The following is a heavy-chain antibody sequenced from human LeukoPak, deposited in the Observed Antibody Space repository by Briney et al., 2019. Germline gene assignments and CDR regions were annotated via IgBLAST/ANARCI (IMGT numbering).Heavy chain of an antibody. Sequence: PSETLPLTCTVSGGSISSYYWSWIRQPPGKGLEWIGYIYYSGSTNYNPSLKSRVTISVDTFKNQFSLKLSSVTAADTAVYYCARALYCSSTSCPNWFDPWGQGTLVTVSS. CDR1: GGSISSYY. V-gene: IGHV4-59*01. J-gene: IGHJ5*02. CDR2: IYYSGST. D-gene: IGHD2-2*01. CDR3: ARALYCSSTSCPNWFDP.